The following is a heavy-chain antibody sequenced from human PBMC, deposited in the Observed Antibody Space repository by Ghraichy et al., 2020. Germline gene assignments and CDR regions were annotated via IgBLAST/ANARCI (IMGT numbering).Heavy chain of an antibody. D-gene: IGHD1-26*01. CDR3: ARGMYSGSYYWVGTLDY. CDR2: INAGNGNT. Sequence: ASVKVSCKASGYTFTSYPMHWVRQAPGQRLEWMGWINAGNGNTKYSQKFQGRVTITRDTSASTAYMELSSLRSEDTAVYYCARGMYSGSYYWVGTLDYWGQGTLVTVSS. J-gene: IGHJ4*02. CDR1: GYTFTSYP. V-gene: IGHV1-3*01.